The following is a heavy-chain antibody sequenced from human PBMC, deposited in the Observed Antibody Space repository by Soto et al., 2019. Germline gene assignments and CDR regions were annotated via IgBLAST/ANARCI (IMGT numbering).Heavy chain of an antibody. V-gene: IGHV1-69*13. Sequence: GASVKVSCKTSGYSFSNYAISWVRQAPGQGLEWMGAIIPMIGKANYAQMFQGRVTITADESTNTAYMEVSSLRSEDSAVYYCARGATVTREYFYGMDVWGQGTTVTVSS. CDR1: GYSFSNYA. J-gene: IGHJ6*02. CDR2: IIPMIGKA. D-gene: IGHD4-4*01. CDR3: ARGATVTREYFYGMDV.